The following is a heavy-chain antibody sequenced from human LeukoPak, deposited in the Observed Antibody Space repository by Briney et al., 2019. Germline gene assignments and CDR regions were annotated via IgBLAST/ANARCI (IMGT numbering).Heavy chain of an antibody. J-gene: IGHJ4*02. CDR1: GFTFSTYG. CDR2: ISGSGAST. CDR3: AKGAFEQWLVQVIPFDY. Sequence: GGTLRLSCAASGFTFSTYGMSWVRQAPGKGLEWVSSISGSGASTYYADSAKGRFTISRDNSKNTLYLQMNSLRVEDTAVYYCAKGAFEQWLVQVIPFDYWGQGTLVTVSS. V-gene: IGHV3-23*01. D-gene: IGHD6-19*01.